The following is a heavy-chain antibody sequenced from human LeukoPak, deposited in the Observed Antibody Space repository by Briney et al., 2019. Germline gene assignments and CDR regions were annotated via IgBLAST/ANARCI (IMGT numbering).Heavy chain of an antibody. D-gene: IGHD6-19*01. V-gene: IGHV3-9*01. Sequence: QSGGSLRLSCAASGFTFDDYAMHWVRQAPGKGLEWVSGISWNSGSIGYADSVKGRFTISRDNAKNSLYLQMNSLRAEDTAVYYCARDSRATYSSGFLYYFDYWGQGTLVTVSS. CDR1: GFTFDDYA. CDR2: ISWNSGSI. CDR3: ARDSRATYSSGFLYYFDY. J-gene: IGHJ4*02.